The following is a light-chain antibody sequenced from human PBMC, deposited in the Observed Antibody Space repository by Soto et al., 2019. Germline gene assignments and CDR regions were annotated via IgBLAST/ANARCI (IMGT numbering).Light chain of an antibody. CDR3: AAWDGSLNAWV. J-gene: IGLJ3*02. CDR1: SSNIGSNS. V-gene: IGLV1-44*01. CDR2: NNN. Sequence: QSVLTQPPSASGTPGQRVTISCSGSSSNIGSNSVNWYQQVPGTAPKLLMYNNNLRPSGVPDRISGSKSGTSASLAISGLQSDDEADYYCAAWDGSLNAWVFGGGTKLTVL.